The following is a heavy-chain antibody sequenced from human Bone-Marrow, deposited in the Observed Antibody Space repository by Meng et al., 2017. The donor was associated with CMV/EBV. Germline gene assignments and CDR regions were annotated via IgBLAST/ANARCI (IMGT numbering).Heavy chain of an antibody. D-gene: IGHD2-2*01. Sequence: ASVKVSCKACGYTFTGYYMHWVRQAPGQGLEWMGWINPNSGCTNYAQKFQGRVTMTRDTSISTPYMELSRLRSDDTAVYYCARRQYQLVGLASFDIWGQGTMVTVSS. CDR3: ARRQYQLVGLASFDI. V-gene: IGHV1-2*02. J-gene: IGHJ3*02. CDR1: GYTFTGYY. CDR2: INPNSGCT.